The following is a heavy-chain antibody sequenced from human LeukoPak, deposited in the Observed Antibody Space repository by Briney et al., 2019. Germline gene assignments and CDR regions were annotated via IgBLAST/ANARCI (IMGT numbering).Heavy chain of an antibody. D-gene: IGHD3-16*01. CDR2: ISYDGSNK. J-gene: IGHJ4*02. CDR3: AKDVFTGGGRDNSFDY. CDR1: GFTVSSNY. V-gene: IGHV3-30*18. Sequence: QPGGSLRLSCAASGFTVSSNYMSWVRQAPGKGLEWVAVISYDGSNKYYADSVKGRFTISRDNSKNALYLQMNSLRAEDTAVYYCAKDVFTGGGRDNSFDYWGQGTLVTVSS.